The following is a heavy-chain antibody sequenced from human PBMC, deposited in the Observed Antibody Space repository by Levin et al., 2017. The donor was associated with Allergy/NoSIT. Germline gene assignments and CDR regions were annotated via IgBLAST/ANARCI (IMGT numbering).Heavy chain of an antibody. CDR1: GFTFSNYW. Sequence: GESLKISCAASGFTFSNYWMIWVRQAPGKGLEWVGNINRDGREKHYADSVKGRFTISRDNAKNSLYLQMSSLRAEDTAVYDCVRDSGSSSGGIFDDAFDIWGQGTKVTVSA. CDR2: INRDGREK. J-gene: IGHJ3*02. V-gene: IGHV3-7*01. CDR3: VRDSGSSSGGIFDDAFDI. D-gene: IGHD2-15*01.